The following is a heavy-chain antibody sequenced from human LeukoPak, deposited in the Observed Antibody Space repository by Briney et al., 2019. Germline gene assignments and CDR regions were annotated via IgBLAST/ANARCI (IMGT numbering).Heavy chain of an antibody. CDR1: GYTFTSYG. J-gene: IGHJ5*02. CDR2: ISAYNGNT. V-gene: IGHV1-18*04. CDR3: ARAIYYGSGSYYRPDWFDP. D-gene: IGHD3-10*01. Sequence: ASVKVSCKASGYTFTSYGISWVRQAPGQGLEWMGWISAYNGNTNYAQKLQGRVTMTTDTSTSTAYMELRSLRSDDTAVYYCARAIYYGSGSYYRPDWFDPWGLGTLVTVSS.